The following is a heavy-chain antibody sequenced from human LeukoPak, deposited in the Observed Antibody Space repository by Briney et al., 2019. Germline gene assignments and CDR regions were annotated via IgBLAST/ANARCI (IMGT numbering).Heavy chain of an antibody. CDR2: ISGSGSST. CDR1: GFTFSSYA. V-gene: IGHV3-23*01. J-gene: IGHJ4*02. D-gene: IGHD5-24*01. CDR3: AKRDGYNSNPLKD. Sequence: GGSLKPSCPASGFTFSSYAMSGVRQAPGKGRDWASAISGSGSSTYYADSAKGRFTISRDNSKNTLHLQMNSLRAEDTALYYCAKRDGYNSNPLKDWGQGTLVTVSS.